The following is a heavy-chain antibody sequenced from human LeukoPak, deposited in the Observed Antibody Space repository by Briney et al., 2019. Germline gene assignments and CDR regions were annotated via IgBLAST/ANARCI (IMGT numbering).Heavy chain of an antibody. V-gene: IGHV3-7*01. CDR1: GFTFSSYW. CDR3: ASASRSSGWDAFDI. J-gene: IGHJ3*02. D-gene: IGHD6-19*01. Sequence: PGGSLRLSCAASGFTFSSYWMSWVRQAPGKGLEWVANIKQDGSEKYYVDSVKGRFTISKDNAKNSLYLQMNSLRAEDTAVYYCASASRSSGWDAFDIWGQGTMVTVSS. CDR2: IKQDGSEK.